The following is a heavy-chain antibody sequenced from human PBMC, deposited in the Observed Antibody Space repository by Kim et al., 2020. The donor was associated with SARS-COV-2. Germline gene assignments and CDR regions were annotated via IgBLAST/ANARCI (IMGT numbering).Heavy chain of an antibody. CDR3: ARGNSDSKGWIVPLFAY. Sequence: LKSRVTISVDTSKKQFSLKLSSVTAADTAVYYCARGNSDSKGWIVPLFAYWGQGTLVSVSS. J-gene: IGHJ4*02. V-gene: IGHV4-31*02. D-gene: IGHD1-26*01.